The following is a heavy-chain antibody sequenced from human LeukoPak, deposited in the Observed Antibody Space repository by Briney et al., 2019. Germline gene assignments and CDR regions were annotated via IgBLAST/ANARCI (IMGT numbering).Heavy chain of an antibody. V-gene: IGHV3-48*02. CDR1: GFTFSSYG. D-gene: IGHD6-19*01. J-gene: IGHJ4*02. CDR3: ARDWLYDC. Sequence: PGGSLRLSCAASGFTFSSYGMSWVRQAPGKGLEWVSYISTSSRNTTHYADSVKGRFTISRDNAKNSLFLQMNSLRDEDTAVYYCARDWLYDCWGQGTLVTVSS. CDR2: ISTSSRNTT.